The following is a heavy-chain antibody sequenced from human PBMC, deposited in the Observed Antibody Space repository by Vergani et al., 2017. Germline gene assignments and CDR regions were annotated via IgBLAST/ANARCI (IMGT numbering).Heavy chain of an antibody. CDR2: INSDGSST. J-gene: IGHJ6*02. V-gene: IGHV3-74*01. CDR3: ARDLLPNYDFWSGYSHAYYYYYGMDV. Sequence: EVQLWDSGGGLAQPGGSLRLSCVASGFTFSSNAMSWVRQAPGKGLEWVSRINSDGSSTSYADSVKGRFTISRDNAKNTLYLQMNSLRAEDTAVYYCARDLLPNYDFWSGYSHAYYYYYGMDVWGQGTTVTVSS. D-gene: IGHD3-3*01. CDR1: GFTFSSNA.